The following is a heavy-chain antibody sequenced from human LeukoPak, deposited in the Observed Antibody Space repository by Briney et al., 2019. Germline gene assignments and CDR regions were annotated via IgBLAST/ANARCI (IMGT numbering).Heavy chain of an antibody. D-gene: IGHD3-10*01. J-gene: IGHJ4*02. CDR3: ARDSGRSATYFNY. V-gene: IGHV3-30*04. CDR2: ISYDAGKT. Sequence: GGSLRLSCAASGFTFSNFSMHWVRQAPGKGLEWVAGISYDAGKTYYADSVRGRFTISRDTSKNTLYLQMNGLRAEDTAVYYCARDSGRSATYFNYWGQGTLVTVSS. CDR1: GFTFSNFS.